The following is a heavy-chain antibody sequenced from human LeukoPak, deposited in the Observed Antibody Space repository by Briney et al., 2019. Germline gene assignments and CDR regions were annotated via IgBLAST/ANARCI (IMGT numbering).Heavy chain of an antibody. D-gene: IGHD3-22*01. CDR1: GFTFSSYA. J-gene: IGHJ4*02. V-gene: IGHV3-23*01. CDR3: AKVLDYDSSGYYLDY. CDR2: ISGSGGST. Sequence: PGGSLRLSCAASGFTFSSYAMSWVRQAPGKGLEWVSAISGSGGSTYYADSVKGRFTISRDNSKNTLYLQMNSLRAEDTAVYYCAKVLDYDSSGYYLDYWGQGTLVTVPS.